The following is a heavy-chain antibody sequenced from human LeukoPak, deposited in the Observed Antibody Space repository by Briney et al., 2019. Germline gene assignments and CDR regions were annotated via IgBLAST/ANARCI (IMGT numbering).Heavy chain of an antibody. V-gene: IGHV3-15*01. CDR1: GFTFSNAW. Sequence: GGSLRLSCAASGFTFSNAWMSWVRQAPGKGLEWVGRIKSKTDGGITDYAAPVKGRFTISRDDSKNTLYLQMNSLKTEDTAVYYCTTDLCSSTSCYRRYYYYMDVWGKGTTVTVSS. CDR3: TTDLCSSTSCYRRYYYYMDV. D-gene: IGHD2-2*02. CDR2: IKSKTDGGIT. J-gene: IGHJ6*03.